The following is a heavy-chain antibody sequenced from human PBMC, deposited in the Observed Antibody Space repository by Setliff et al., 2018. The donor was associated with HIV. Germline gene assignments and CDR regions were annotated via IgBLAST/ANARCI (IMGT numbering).Heavy chain of an antibody. D-gene: IGHD1-26*01. Sequence: SETLSLTCTVSGGSISSRSYFWGWIRQPPGKGLEWIGSINYRGNTYYNPSLKSRVTISVDTSKNQFSLKLSSVTAADTAVYYCARPVEMANREFDYWGQGTLVTVSS. CDR1: GGSISSRSYF. V-gene: IGHV4-39*01. CDR2: INYRGNT. CDR3: ARPVEMANREFDY. J-gene: IGHJ4*02.